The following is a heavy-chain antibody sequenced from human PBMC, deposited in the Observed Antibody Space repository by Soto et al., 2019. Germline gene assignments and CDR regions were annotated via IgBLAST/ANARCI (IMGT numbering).Heavy chain of an antibody. J-gene: IGHJ4*02. CDR2: IYYTGST. V-gene: IGHV4-30-4*01. Sequence: QVQLQESGPGLVKPSQTLSLTCSVSGGSISAGNYYWSWIRQSPGKGLEWIGYIYYTGSTYYNMSLQSRVSISVDTSKNQFSLRLSSVTSADPAVYYCAREGTPPFYYFDFWGQGTLVSVSS. CDR1: GGSISAGNYY. CDR3: AREGTPPFYYFDF. D-gene: IGHD3-16*01.